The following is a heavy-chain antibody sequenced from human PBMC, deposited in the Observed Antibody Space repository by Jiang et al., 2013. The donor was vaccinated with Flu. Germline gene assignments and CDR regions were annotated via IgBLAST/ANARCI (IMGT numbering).Heavy chain of an antibody. Sequence: GLVKPSETLSLTCTVSGGSISSSSYYWAWIRQPPGKGLEWIGSVYYTRSTYYNPSLKSRVTISVDSSKNQFSLKVNSVTASDTAVYYCTRRGTVINPGNWFDPWGQG. CDR2: VYYTRST. J-gene: IGHJ5*02. CDR3: TRRGTVINPGNWFDP. D-gene: IGHD4-17*01. V-gene: IGHV4-39*01. CDR1: GGSISSSSYY.